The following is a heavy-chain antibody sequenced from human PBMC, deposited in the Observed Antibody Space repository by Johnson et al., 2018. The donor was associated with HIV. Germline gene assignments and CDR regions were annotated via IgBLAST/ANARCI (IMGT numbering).Heavy chain of an antibody. J-gene: IGHJ3*02. V-gene: IGHV3-30*02. CDR2: IRYDGSNK. CDR1: RFTFSSYA. Sequence: QMQLVESGGGVVQPGRSLRLSCAASRFTFSSYAMHWVRQAPGEGLEWVAFIRYDGSNKYYADSVKGRFTISRDNSKNTLYLQMNSLRDEDTAVYYCAKDLFTEREDDAFDIWGQGTMVTVSS. CDR3: AKDLFTEREDDAFDI. D-gene: IGHD1-26*01.